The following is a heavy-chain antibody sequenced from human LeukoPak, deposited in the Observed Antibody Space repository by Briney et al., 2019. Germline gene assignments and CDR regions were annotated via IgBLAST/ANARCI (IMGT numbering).Heavy chain of an antibody. CDR1: GYTFTSYG. CDR3: ARDLTDCSGGSCYRTSPIDY. V-gene: IGHV1-18*01. D-gene: IGHD2-15*01. CDR2: ISAYNGNT. Sequence: ASVKVSCKASGYTFTSYGISWVRQAPGQGLEWMGWISAYNGNTNYAQKLQGRVTMTTDTSTSTAYMELRSLRSDDTAVYYCARDLTDCSGGSCYRTSPIDYWGQGTLVTVS. J-gene: IGHJ4*02.